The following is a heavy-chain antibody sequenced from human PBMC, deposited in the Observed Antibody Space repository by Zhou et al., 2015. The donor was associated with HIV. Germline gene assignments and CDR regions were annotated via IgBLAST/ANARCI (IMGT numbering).Heavy chain of an antibody. V-gene: IGHV1-69*12. CDR1: GGTFSNYA. Sequence: QVQLVQSGAEVKKPGSSVKVSCKASGGTFSNYAISWVRQAPGQGLEWVGGIIPIFVTANYAQKFQVRVTITADESTSTAYMELSSLRSEDTAVYYCARGGYCSSTSCRRGRKDYWGQGTLVTVSS. J-gene: IGHJ4*02. CDR2: IIPIFVTA. D-gene: IGHD2-2*01. CDR3: ARGGYCSSTSCRRGRKDY.